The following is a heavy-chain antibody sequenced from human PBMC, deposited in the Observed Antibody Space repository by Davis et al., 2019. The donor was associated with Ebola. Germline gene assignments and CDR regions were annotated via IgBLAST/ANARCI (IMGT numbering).Heavy chain of an antibody. D-gene: IGHD1-26*01. CDR3: ARALGAPGYYYYGMDV. CDR1: GYTFTSYY. CDR2: INPSGGST. Sequence: ASVKVSCKASGYTFTSYYMHWVRQAPGQGLEWMGIINPSGGSTSHAQKFQGRVTMTRDTSTFTVYMELSSLRSEDTAVYYCARALGAPGYYYYGMDVWGKGTTVTVSS. V-gene: IGHV1-46*01. J-gene: IGHJ6*04.